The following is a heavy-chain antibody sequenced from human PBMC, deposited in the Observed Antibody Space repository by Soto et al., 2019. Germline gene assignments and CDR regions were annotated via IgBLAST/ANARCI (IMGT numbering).Heavy chain of an antibody. J-gene: IGHJ6*02. CDR3: AAGGPMFGYGMDV. Sequence: QMQLVQSGPEVKKPGTSVKVSCKASGFTFTSSAVQWVRQARGQRLEWIGWIVVGSGNTNYAQKFQERVTITRDMSTSTAYMELSSLRSEDTAVYYCAAGGPMFGYGMDVWGQGTTVTVSS. V-gene: IGHV1-58*01. D-gene: IGHD3-10*02. CDR2: IVVGSGNT. CDR1: GFTFTSSA.